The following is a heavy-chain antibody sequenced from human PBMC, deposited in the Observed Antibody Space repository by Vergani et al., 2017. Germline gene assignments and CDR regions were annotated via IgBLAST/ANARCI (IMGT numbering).Heavy chain of an antibody. Sequence: VQLVESGGGVVQPGRSLRLSCAASGFTFSSYAMHWVRQAPGKGLEWVAVISYDGSNKYYADSVKGRFTISRDNSKNTLYLQMNSLRAEDTAVYYCARDSGLDPWGQGTLVTVSS. CDR3: ARDSGLDP. CDR2: ISYDGSNK. J-gene: IGHJ5*02. CDR1: GFTFSSYA. D-gene: IGHD1-26*01. V-gene: IGHV3-30-3*01.